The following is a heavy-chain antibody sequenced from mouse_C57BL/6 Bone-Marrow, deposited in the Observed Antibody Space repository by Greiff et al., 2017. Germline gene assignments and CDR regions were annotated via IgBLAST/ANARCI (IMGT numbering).Heavy chain of an antibody. CDR1: GYTFTSYG. V-gene: IGHV1-81*01. CDR3: ARVKKYWYFDV. CDR2: IYPRSGNT. J-gene: IGHJ1*03. Sequence: VQLQESGAELARPGASVKLSCKASGYTFTSYGISWVKQRTGQGLEWIGEIYPRSGNTYYNEKFKGKATLTADKSSSTAYMELRSLTSEDSAVYFCARVKKYWYFDVWGRGTTVTVSS.